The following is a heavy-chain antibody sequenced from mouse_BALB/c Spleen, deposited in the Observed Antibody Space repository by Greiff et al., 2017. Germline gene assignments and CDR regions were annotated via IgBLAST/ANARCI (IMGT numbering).Heavy chain of an antibody. J-gene: IGHJ3*01. CDR3: ARGVTTARGPWFAD. D-gene: IGHD1-2*01. CDR2: INPSTGYT. CDR1: GYTFTSYW. Sequence: VQLQQSGAELAKPGASVKMSCKASGYTFTSYWMHWVKQRPGQGLEWIGYINPSTGYTEYNQKFKDKATLTADKSSSTAYMQLSSLTSEDSAVYYCARGVTTARGPWFADWGQGTLVTVSA. V-gene: IGHV1-7*01.